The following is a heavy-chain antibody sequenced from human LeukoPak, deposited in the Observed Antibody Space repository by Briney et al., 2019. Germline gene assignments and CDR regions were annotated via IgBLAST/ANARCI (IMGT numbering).Heavy chain of an antibody. V-gene: IGHV1-2*02. Sequence: ASVKVSCKASGYTFTGYCMHWVRQAPGQGLEWMGWINPNSGGTNYAQKFQGRVTMTRDTSISTAYMELSRLRSDDTAVYYCARYNWNDGHYFDYWGQGTLVTVSS. CDR3: ARYNWNDGHYFDY. D-gene: IGHD1-20*01. CDR2: INPNSGGT. CDR1: GYTFTGYC. J-gene: IGHJ4*02.